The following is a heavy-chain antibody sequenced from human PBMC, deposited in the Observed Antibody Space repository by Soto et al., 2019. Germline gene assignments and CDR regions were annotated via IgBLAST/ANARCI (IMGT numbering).Heavy chain of an antibody. D-gene: IGHD5-12*01. V-gene: IGHV3-23*01. J-gene: IGHJ4*02. CDR3: ENGIAPVATTNWIDY. Sequence: GGSLRLSCAASGFPFSSYAMTWVRQAPGKGLEWVSSISGSGSSTYSADSVKGRFTVSRDNSKNTQYLQMDSLRVEDTAVYFCENGIAPVATTNWIDYWGQGTLVTVSS. CDR2: ISGSGSST. CDR1: GFPFSSYA.